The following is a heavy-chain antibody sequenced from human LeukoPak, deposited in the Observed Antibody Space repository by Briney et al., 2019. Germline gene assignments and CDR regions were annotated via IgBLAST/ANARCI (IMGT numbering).Heavy chain of an antibody. J-gene: IGHJ4*02. CDR3: AGTNYDYVWGSYRTNY. V-gene: IGHV4-59*01. CDR1: GGSISSYY. D-gene: IGHD3-16*02. CDR2: IYYSGST. Sequence: SETLSLTYTVSGGSISSYYWSWIRQPPGKGLEWIGYIYYSGSTNYNPSLKSRVTISVDTSKNQFSLKLSSVTAADTAVYYCAGTNYDYVWGSYRTNYWGQGTLVTVSS.